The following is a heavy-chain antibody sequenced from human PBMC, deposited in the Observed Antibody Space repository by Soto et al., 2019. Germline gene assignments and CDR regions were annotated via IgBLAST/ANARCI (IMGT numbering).Heavy chain of an antibody. CDR1: GDSISNLDYF. V-gene: IGHV4-30-4*01. CDR3: ARGRYCLTGRCFPNWFDS. Sequence: TLSLTCSVSGDSISNLDYFWAWIRQPPGQALEYIGYIYKSATTYYNPSFESRVAISVDTSKRQFSLNVTSVTAADTAVYFCARGRYCLTGRCFPNWFDSWGQGALVT. CDR2: IYKSATT. J-gene: IGHJ5*01. D-gene: IGHD7-27*01.